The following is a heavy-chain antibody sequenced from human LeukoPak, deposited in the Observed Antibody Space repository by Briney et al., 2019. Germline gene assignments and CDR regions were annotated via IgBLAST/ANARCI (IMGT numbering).Heavy chain of an antibody. CDR1: GGSFSRYY. CDR3: ARGPTISETGYFDF. J-gene: IGHJ4*03. CDR2: IDHRGDT. Sequence: SETLSLTCAVSGGSFSRYYGSCIRQSPGKGLEWIAEIDHRGDTNYNPSVKSRVTISVDTSKNQFSLKVRSLSAADTAVYYCARGPTISETGYFDFWGQGTLVTVSS. V-gene: IGHV4-34*01. D-gene: IGHD1-1*01.